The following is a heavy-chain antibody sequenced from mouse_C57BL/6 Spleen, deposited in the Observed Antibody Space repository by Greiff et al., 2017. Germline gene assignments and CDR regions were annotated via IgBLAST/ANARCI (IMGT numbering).Heavy chain of an antibody. V-gene: IGHV1-64*01. CDR3: ARSGEELLLRLQAWFAY. J-gene: IGHJ3*01. CDR1: GYTFTSYW. CDR2: IHPNSGST. D-gene: IGHD1-1*01. Sequence: QVQLQQPGAELVKPGASVKLSCKASGYTFTSYWMHWVKQRPGQGLEWIGMIHPNSGSTNYNEKFKSKATLTVDKSSSTAYMQLSSLTSEDSAVYYCARSGEELLLRLQAWFAYWGQGTLVTVSA.